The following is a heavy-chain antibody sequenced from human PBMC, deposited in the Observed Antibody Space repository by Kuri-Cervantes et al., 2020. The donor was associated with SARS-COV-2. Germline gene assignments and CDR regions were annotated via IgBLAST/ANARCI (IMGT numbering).Heavy chain of an antibody. Sequence: GGSLRLSCAASGFTFDDYAMHWVRQAPGKGLEWVSGISWNSGSIGYADSVKGRFTISRDNAKNSLYLQMNSLRAEDTALYYCAKDMVSGGSYSTSDYWGQGTLVTVSS. CDR3: AKDMVSGGSYSTSDY. J-gene: IGHJ4*02. CDR2: ISWNSGSI. D-gene: IGHD2-15*01. V-gene: IGHV3-9*01. CDR1: GFTFDDYA.